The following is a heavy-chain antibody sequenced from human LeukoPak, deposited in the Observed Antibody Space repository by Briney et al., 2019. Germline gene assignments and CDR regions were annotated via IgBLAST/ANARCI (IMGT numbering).Heavy chain of an antibody. D-gene: IGHD6-19*01. Sequence: GASVKVSCKASGYTFTSYGISWVRQAPGQGLEWMGWINPNSGGTNYAQKFQGRVTMTRDTSISTAYMELSRLRSDDTAVYYCAREGRRIAVAGTEGAFDIWGQGTMVTVSS. J-gene: IGHJ3*02. V-gene: IGHV1-2*02. CDR1: GYTFTSYG. CDR3: AREGRRIAVAGTEGAFDI. CDR2: INPNSGGT.